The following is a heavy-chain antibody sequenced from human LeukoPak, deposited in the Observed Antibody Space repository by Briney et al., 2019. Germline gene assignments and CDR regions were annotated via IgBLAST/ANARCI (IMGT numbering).Heavy chain of an antibody. CDR2: MYHSGST. CDR1: GGSISSSSYY. CDR3: ARVYYYGSGSYYVDY. V-gene: IGHV4-39*07. J-gene: IGHJ4*02. D-gene: IGHD3-10*01. Sequence: SETLSLTCTVSGGSISSSSYYWGWIRQPPGKGLEWIGSMYHSGSTYYNPSLKSRVTISVDTSKNQFSLKLSSVTAADTAVYYCARVYYYGSGSYYVDYWGQGTLVTVSS.